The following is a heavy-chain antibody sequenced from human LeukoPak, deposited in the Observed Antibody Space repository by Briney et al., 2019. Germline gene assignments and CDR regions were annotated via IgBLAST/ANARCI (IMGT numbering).Heavy chain of an antibody. CDR1: GFTFSNAW. CDR2: IKSKTDGGTT. J-gene: IGHJ4*02. CDR3: TTRRSRASDYYDSSGNIDY. V-gene: IGHV3-15*01. D-gene: IGHD3-22*01. Sequence: GSLRLSCAAPGFTFSNAWMSWVRQAPGKGLEWVGRIKSKTDGGTTDYAAPVKGRFTISRDDSKNTLYLQMNSLKTEDTAVYYCTTRRSRASDYYDSSGNIDYWGQGTLVTVSS.